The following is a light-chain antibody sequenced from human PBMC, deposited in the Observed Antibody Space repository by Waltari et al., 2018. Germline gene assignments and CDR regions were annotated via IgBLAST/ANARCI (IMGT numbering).Light chain of an antibody. CDR3: QHYVRLPVT. J-gene: IGKJ1*01. CDR1: QSVSGAV. V-gene: IGKV3-20*01. Sequence: SCGARQSVSGAVAWYQQKPGEATRLLIYAASGRATGIPDRFSGSGSGTDVSLTISRLEPEDFAVYYCQHYVRLPVTFGQGTKVEIK. CDR2: AAS.